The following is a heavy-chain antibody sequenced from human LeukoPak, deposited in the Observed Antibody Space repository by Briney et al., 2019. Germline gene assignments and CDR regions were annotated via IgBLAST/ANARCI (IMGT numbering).Heavy chain of an antibody. J-gene: IGHJ4*02. Sequence: SETLSLTCTVSGGSISSSSYYWGWIRQPPGKGLEWIGSIYYSGSTYYNPSLKSRVTISVDTSKNQFSLKLSSVTAADTAVYYCARGKIPWVHFDYWGQGTLVTVSS. D-gene: IGHD1-26*01. CDR3: ARGKIPWVHFDY. CDR2: IYYSGST. V-gene: IGHV4-39*01. CDR1: GGSISSSSYY.